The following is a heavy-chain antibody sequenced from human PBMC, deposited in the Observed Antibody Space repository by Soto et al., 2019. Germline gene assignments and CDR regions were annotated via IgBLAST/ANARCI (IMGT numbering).Heavy chain of an antibody. CDR3: ARHTYSSSWVNYYYYYGMDV. V-gene: IGHV4-39*01. J-gene: IGHJ6*02. D-gene: IGHD6-13*01. CDR2: IYYSGST. CDR1: GGSISSSSYY. Sequence: TVSGGSISSSSYYWGWIRQPPGKGLEWIGSIYYSGSTYYNPSLKSRVTISVDTSKNQFSLKLSSVTAADTAVYYCARHTYSSSWVNYYYYYGMDVWGQGTTVTVSS.